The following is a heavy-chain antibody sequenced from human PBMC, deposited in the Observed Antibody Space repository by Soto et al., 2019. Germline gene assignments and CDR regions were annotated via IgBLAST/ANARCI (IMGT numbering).Heavy chain of an antibody. CDR1: GGSISSGYYY. J-gene: IGHJ6*02. D-gene: IGHD6-6*01. CDR3: ARAPKVSGSSQTRPDF. CDR2: IYYSGST. Sequence: SSPLSLTCSFSGGSISSGYYYWSWIRQPPGKGLEWIGNIYYSGSTNYNPSLKSRVTISVDTSKKQFSLNLASVSAADTAVYYCARAPKVSGSSQTRPDFWGQGTTVTVSS. V-gene: IGHV4-30-4*01.